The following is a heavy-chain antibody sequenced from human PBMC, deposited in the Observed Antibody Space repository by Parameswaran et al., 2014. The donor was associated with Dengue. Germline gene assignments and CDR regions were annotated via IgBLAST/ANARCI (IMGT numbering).Heavy chain of an antibody. Sequence: VRQMPGKGLEWMGRIDPSDSYTNYSPSFQGHVTISADKSISTACLQWSSLKASDTAMYYCARHSYYDSSGTEFYFDYWGQGTLVTVSS. CDR3: ARHSYYDSSGTEFYFDY. V-gene: IGHV5-10-1*01. J-gene: IGHJ4*02. CDR2: IDPSDSYT. D-gene: IGHD3-22*01.